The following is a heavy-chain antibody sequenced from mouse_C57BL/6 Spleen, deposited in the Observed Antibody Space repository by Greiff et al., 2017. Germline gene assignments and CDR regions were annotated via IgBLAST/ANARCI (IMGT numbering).Heavy chain of an antibody. CDR3: ARSPSTMVTYDYAMDY. D-gene: IGHD2-1*01. V-gene: IGHV1-69*01. CDR2: IDPSDSYT. CDR1: GYTFTSYW. J-gene: IGHJ4*01. Sequence: VQLQQPGAELVMPGASVKLSCKASGYTFTSYWMHWVKQRPGQGLEWIGEIDPSDSYTNYNQKFKGKSTLTVDKSSSTAYMQLSSLTSEDSAVYYWARSPSTMVTYDYAMDYWGQGTSVTVSS.